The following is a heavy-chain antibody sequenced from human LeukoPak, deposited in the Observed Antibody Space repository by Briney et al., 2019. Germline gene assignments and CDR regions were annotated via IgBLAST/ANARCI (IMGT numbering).Heavy chain of an antibody. CDR2: INPSGGST. J-gene: IGHJ4*02. CDR1: GYTFTSYY. Sequence: ASVKVSCKASGYTFTSYYMHWVRQAPGQGLEWMGIINPSGGSTCYAQKFQGRVTMTRDTSTSTVYMELSSLRSEDTAVYYCARDRFVAVAGDSCDYWGQGTLVTVSS. D-gene: IGHD6-19*01. V-gene: IGHV1-46*01. CDR3: ARDRFVAVAGDSCDY.